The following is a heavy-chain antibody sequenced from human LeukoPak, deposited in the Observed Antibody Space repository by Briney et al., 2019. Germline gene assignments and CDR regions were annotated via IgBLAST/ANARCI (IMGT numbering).Heavy chain of an antibody. J-gene: IGHJ4*02. CDR1: GVSISRDY. Sequence: SETLSLTCTVSGVSISRDYWSWIRQPPGKGLEWIGYIYYSGSTNYNPSLKSRVTISVDTSKNQFSLKLSSVTAADTAVYYCARDLLRWGSLDYWGQGTLVTVSS. V-gene: IGHV4-59*01. D-gene: IGHD3-3*01. CDR3: ARDLLRWGSLDY. CDR2: IYYSGST.